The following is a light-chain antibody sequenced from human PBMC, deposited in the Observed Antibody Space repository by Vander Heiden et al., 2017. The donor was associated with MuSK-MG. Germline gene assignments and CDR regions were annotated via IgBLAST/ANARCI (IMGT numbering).Light chain of an antibody. CDR3: MQPLQTPRT. J-gene: IGKJ1*01. V-gene: IGKV2-28*01. CDR2: LGS. Sequence: DIVMTQSPLSLPVSPGEPASLSCRSSQSFLHSKVYYYLDWYLQKPGQAPQLLIYLGSNRACGVPDRFSGSGSGTDFTLKISRVEAEDVGVYYCMQPLQTPRTFGQGTKVEIK. CDR1: QSFLHSKVYYY.